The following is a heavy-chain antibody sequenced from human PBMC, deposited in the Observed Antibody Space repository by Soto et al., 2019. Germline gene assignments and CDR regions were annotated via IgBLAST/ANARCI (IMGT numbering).Heavy chain of an antibody. V-gene: IGHV3-30*18. CDR2: ISYDGSNK. CDR1: RFTFGSYG. CDR3: AKDLNYDGSGSYLDY. D-gene: IGHD3-10*01. J-gene: IGHJ4*02. Sequence: PGGSLRLSCAASRFTFGSYGMHWVRQAPGKGLEWVAVISYDGSNKYYADSVKGRFTISRDNSKNTLYLQMNSLRAEDTAVYYCAKDLNYDGSGSYLDYWGQGTLVTVSS.